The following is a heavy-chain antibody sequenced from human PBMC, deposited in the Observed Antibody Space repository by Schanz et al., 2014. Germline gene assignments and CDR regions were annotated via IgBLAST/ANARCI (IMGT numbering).Heavy chain of an antibody. CDR1: GGSISDSGAY. Sequence: QLQMQTSGPGLVRPWETLSLTCTVSGGSISDSGAYWGWFRQTPGKGLEWIANLFYGGSKYYNPSFESRVPMSVEGSNNHYSLGLGSVTAADTGVYYCARHNRVWFGKEGCWGQGTLVTVSS. CDR3: ARHNRVWFGKEGC. J-gene: IGHJ4*02. D-gene: IGHD3-10*01. CDR2: LFYGGSK. V-gene: IGHV4-39*01.